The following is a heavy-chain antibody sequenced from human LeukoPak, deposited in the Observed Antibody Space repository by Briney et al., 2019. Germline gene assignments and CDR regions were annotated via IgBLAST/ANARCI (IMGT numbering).Heavy chain of an antibody. V-gene: IGHV3-21*01. J-gene: IGHJ6*03. CDR3: ARDSSPHYYYMDV. CDR2: ISSASGYI. D-gene: IGHD2-2*01. CDR1: GFTFSGYT. Sequence: GGSLRLSCAASGFTFSGYTMNWVRQAPGKGLEWVSSISSASGYIYYADSVKGRFTISRDNAKNSLYLQMNGLSLEDTAVYYCARDSSPHYYYMDVWGKGTTVTVSS.